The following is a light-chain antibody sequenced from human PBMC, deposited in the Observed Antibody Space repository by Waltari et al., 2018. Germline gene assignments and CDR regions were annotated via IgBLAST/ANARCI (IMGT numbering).Light chain of an antibody. CDR2: HTS. V-gene: IGKV3-20*01. Sequence: GRDSQGVGKYVAWYQQRPGQAPRLLLYHTSIRATGIPDRFSGSGYGTDFSLTISRLEPEDFAVYYCQKYDFLPATFGQVTTVEIK. CDR3: QKYDFLPAT. J-gene: IGKJ1*01. CDR1: QGVGKY.